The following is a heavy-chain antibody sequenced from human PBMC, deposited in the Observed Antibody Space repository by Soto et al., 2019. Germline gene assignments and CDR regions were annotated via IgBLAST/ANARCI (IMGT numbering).Heavy chain of an antibody. Sequence: GGAPRLSRAASGFTFSSYGKPPVRPGPGKGPEWVAVIWYDGSNKYYADSVKGRFTISRDNSKNTLYLQMNSLRAEDTAVYYCARDRGCSSTSCFLYYYYYGMDVWGQGTTVTVSS. CDR3: ARDRGCSSTSCFLYYYYYGMDV. CDR1: GFTFSSYG. J-gene: IGHJ6*02. D-gene: IGHD2-2*01. CDR2: IWYDGSNK. V-gene: IGHV3-33*01.